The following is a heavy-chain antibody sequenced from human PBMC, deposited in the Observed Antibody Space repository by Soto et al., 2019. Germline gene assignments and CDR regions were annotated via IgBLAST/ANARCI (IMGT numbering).Heavy chain of an antibody. CDR1: GFTFSSYS. Sequence: PGGSLRLSCAASGFTFSSYSMHWVRQAPGKGLEWVAVILFDGSVNFYADPVKGRFTISRDNSKNTLYLQMNSLRAEDTAVYYCAAEYDDRSGLYGMDFWGQGTTVTVSS. J-gene: IGHJ6*02. D-gene: IGHD3-22*01. CDR3: AAEYDDRSGLYGMDF. CDR2: ILFDGSVN. V-gene: IGHV3-30-3*01.